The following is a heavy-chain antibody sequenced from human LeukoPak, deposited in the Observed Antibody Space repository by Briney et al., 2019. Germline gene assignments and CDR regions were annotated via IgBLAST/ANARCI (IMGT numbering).Heavy chain of an antibody. CDR3: ARGYCSSTSCSAAGTFDY. J-gene: IGHJ4*02. CDR2: IYHSGST. CDR1: GGSISSGGYS. D-gene: IGHD2-2*01. V-gene: IGHV4-30-2*01. Sequence: SQTQSLTCAVSGGSISSGGYSWSWIRQPPGKGLEWIGYIYHSGSTYYNPSLKSRVTISVDRSKNQFSLKLSSVTAADTAVYYCARGYCSSTSCSAAGTFDYWGQGTLVTVSS.